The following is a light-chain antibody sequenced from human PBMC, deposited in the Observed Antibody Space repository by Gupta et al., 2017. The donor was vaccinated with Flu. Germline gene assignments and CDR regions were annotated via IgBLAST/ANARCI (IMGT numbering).Light chain of an antibody. CDR1: QGISGY. V-gene: IGKV3-11*01. CDR3: QQRYNWPIT. J-gene: IGKJ4*01. Sequence: EIVLTQSPATLSLSPGERATLSCRASQGISGYLAWYQQKPGQAPRLLIFDAFNRATGIPARFSGSGSGTDFTLTISSLEPEDFAVYYCQQRYNWPITFGGGTKVEIK. CDR2: DAF.